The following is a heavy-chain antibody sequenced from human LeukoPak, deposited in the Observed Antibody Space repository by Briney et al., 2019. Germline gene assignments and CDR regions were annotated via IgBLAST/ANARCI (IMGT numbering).Heavy chain of an antibody. CDR3: ARFAVHRRITVAGQFGLDY. V-gene: IGHV1-2*02. CDR2: INPNSGGT. J-gene: IGHJ4*02. Sequence: GASVKVSCKASGYTFTGYYMHWVRQAPGQGLEWMGWINPNSGGTNYAQKFQGRVTMTRDTSISTAYMELSRLRSDDTAVDYCARFAVHRRITVAGQFGLDYWGQGTLVSLSS. CDR1: GYTFTGYY. D-gene: IGHD6-19*01.